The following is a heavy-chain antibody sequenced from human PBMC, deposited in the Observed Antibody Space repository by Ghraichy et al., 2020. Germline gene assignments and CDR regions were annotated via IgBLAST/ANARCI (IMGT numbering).Heavy chain of an antibody. V-gene: IGHV4-34*01. D-gene: IGHD3-10*01. CDR1: GGSFSGYY. CDR3: ARAVTMVRGGVDV. CDR2: INHSGST. J-gene: IGHJ6*04. Sequence: SETLSLTCAVYGGSFSGYYWSWIRQPPGKGLEWIGQINHSGSTNYNPSLKSRVTISVDTSKNQFSLKLSSVTAADTAVYYCARAVTMVRGGVDVWGKGTTVTVSS.